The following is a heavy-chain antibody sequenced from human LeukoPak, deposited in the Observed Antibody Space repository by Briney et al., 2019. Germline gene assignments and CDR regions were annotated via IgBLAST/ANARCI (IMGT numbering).Heavy chain of an antibody. CDR1: GGSISSYF. V-gene: IGHV4-4*07. D-gene: IGHD6-6*01. Sequence: SETLSLTCTVSGGSISSYFWSWIRQPAGKGLEWIGRIYASGSTNYNPSLKSRVTMSVDTSKNQFSLKLTSVTAADTAVYYCAREYSSSSGKDAFDIWGQGTMVTVSS. CDR3: AREYSSSSGKDAFDI. CDR2: IYASGST. J-gene: IGHJ3*02.